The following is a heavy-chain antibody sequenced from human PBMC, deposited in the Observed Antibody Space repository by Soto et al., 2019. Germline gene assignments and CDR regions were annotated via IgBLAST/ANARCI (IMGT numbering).Heavy chain of an antibody. CDR3: ARIRIAAAGNNFDY. V-gene: IGHV2-26*01. CDR2: IFSNDEK. CDR1: GFSLSNGRVG. Sequence: QVTLKESGPVLVKPTETLTLTCTVSGFSLSNGRVGVSWIRQPPGKALEWLAHIFSNDEKSYSPSLRSRLTISKDTFRSAVVLTMTNMDPVDTATYYCARIRIAAAGNNFDYWGQGTLVTVSS. D-gene: IGHD6-13*01. J-gene: IGHJ4*02.